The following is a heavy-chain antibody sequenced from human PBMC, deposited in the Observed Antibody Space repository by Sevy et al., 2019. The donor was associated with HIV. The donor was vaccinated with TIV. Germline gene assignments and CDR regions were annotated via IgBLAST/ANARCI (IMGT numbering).Heavy chain of an antibody. CDR3: ARDPDILSGYPSHYFDY. CDR2: IKEDGSQK. Sequence: GGSLRLSCAASGFSFSKYWMSWVRQAPGKGLEWVANIKEDGSQKNYLESVKGRFTISRDNAKNLLYLQMNNLRADDTAVYYCARDPDILSGYPSHYFDYWGQGTLDTVSS. V-gene: IGHV3-7*01. D-gene: IGHD3-9*01. CDR1: GFSFSKYW. J-gene: IGHJ4*02.